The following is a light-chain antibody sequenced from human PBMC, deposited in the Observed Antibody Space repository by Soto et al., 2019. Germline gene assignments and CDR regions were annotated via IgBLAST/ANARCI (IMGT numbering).Light chain of an antibody. CDR2: DAS. J-gene: IGKJ2*01. Sequence: DIQMTQSPSSVSASVGDRVTITCRASQGISSWLAWYQQKPGKAPKLLIYDASSLQSGVPSSFSGTVSGTDFTLTISSPQHEDFATYFCQQANSFPYTFGQGTKLEIK. CDR3: QQANSFPYT. CDR1: QGISSW. V-gene: IGKV1-12*01.